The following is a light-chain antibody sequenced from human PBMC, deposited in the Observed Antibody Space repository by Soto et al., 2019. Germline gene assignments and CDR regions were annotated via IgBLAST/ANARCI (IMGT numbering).Light chain of an antibody. V-gene: IGKV3-20*01. CDR1: QNLSSSY. Sequence: DNLLTQSPGTLSLSPGERAPLSCRASQNLSSSYLTWYQQKPGQAPRLLIYGASSRATGIADRFSGSGPGTDFTLTISRLEPEDFAVYYCQQYGNSPLWTFGQGTKVDI. CDR3: QQYGNSPLWT. J-gene: IGKJ1*01. CDR2: GAS.